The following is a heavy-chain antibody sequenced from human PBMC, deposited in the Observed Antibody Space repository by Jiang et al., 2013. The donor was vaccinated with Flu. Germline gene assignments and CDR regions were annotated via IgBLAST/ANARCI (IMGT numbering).Heavy chain of an antibody. D-gene: IGHD6-6*01. CDR2: IYYSGST. CDR3: ARDDSSSRGGNWFDP. V-gene: IGHV4-39*07. J-gene: IGHJ5*02. Sequence: KPSETLSLTCTVSGGSISSSSYYWGWIRQPPGKGLEWIGSIYYSGSTYYNPSLKSRVTISVDTSKNQFSLKLSSVTAADTAVYYCARDDSSSRGGNWFDPWGQGTLVTVSS. CDR1: GGSISSSSYY.